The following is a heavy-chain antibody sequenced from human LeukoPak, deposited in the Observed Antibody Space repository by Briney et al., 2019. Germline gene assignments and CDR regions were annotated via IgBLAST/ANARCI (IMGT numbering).Heavy chain of an antibody. Sequence: KPSETLSLTCTVSGGSISTNNYYWGWIRQPPGKGLEWIGTIYYTGRTYDNPSLKSRVTVSVDTSKNQFSLKLSSVTAADTAVYYCARLLYDRSGYYYFDYWDQGTLVTVSS. V-gene: IGHV4-39*01. J-gene: IGHJ4*02. CDR3: ARLLYDRSGYYYFDY. D-gene: IGHD3-22*01. CDR2: IYYTGRT. CDR1: GGSISTNNYY.